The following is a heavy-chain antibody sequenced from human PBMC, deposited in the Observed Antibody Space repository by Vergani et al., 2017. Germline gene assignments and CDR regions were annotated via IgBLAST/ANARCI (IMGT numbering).Heavy chain of an antibody. V-gene: IGHV4-59*01. J-gene: IGHJ4*02. Sequence: QVQLQESGPGLVKPSETLSLTCTVSGGSISSYYWSWIRQPPGKGLEWIGYIYYSGSTNYNPSLKSRVTISVDTSKNQFSLKLSSVTAADTAVYYCAREVNYYDSSGYHVFDYWGQGTLVTVSS. CDR3: AREVNYYDSSGYHVFDY. CDR1: GGSISSYY. CDR2: IYYSGST. D-gene: IGHD3-22*01.